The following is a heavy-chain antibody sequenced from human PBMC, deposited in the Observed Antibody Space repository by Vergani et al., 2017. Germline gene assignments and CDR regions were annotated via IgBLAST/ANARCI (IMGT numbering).Heavy chain of an antibody. CDR1: GFTFSSYA. V-gene: IGHV3-30-3*01. D-gene: IGHD1-26*01. CDR2: ISYDGSNK. Sequence: QVQLVESGGGVVQPGRSLRLSCAASGFTFSSYAMHWVRQAPGKGLEWVVVISYDGSNKYYADSVKGRFTISRDNSKNTLYLQMNSLRAEDTAVYYCARDAIVGATRTRYYYYYMDVWGKGTTVTVSS. CDR3: ARDAIVGATRTRYYYYYMDV. J-gene: IGHJ6*03.